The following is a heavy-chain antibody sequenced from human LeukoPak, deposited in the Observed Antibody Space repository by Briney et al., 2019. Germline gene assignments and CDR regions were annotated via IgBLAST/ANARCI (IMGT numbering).Heavy chain of an antibody. D-gene: IGHD1-26*01. Sequence: GGSLRLSCAVSGFTFSSYSMNWVRQAPGKGLEWVSHITASGTAMFYADSVKGRFTISRDNAKNSLYLQMNSLRDEDTAVYYCASSGSYRFDYWGQGTLVTVSS. CDR3: ASSGSYRFDY. CDR1: GFTFSSYS. CDR2: ITASGTAM. J-gene: IGHJ4*02. V-gene: IGHV3-48*02.